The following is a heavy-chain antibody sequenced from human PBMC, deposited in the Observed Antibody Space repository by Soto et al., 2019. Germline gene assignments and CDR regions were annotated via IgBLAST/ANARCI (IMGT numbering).Heavy chain of an antibody. CDR1: GFTISGYA. D-gene: IGHD4-17*01. V-gene: IGHV3-23*01. Sequence: GGSLRLSCAASGFTISGYAMSWVRQAPGKGLEWVAGVSGSGARTYYADSVNGRFTISRDNAKNTVSLRMNSLRIEDTAVYFCAKEIDTDYFDPWGQGTLVTVSS. CDR3: AKEIDTDYFDP. J-gene: IGHJ5*02. CDR2: VSGSGART.